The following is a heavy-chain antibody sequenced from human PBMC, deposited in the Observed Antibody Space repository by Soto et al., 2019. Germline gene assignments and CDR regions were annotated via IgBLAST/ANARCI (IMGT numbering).Heavy chain of an antibody. V-gene: IGHV1-18*01. CDR3: ARTKYSSGWYGGYYFDN. CDR1: GYTFTSYG. D-gene: IGHD6-19*01. Sequence: QVPLVQSGAEVKKPGASVQVSCKASGYTFTSYGISWVRQAPGQGLEWMTWVSADNGNINYAQKLQGRVTMTTDTSTSTTYMQLSSLRSDDTAVYYCARTKYSSGWYGGYYFDNWRQGTLVTVSS. CDR2: VSADNGNI. J-gene: IGHJ4*02.